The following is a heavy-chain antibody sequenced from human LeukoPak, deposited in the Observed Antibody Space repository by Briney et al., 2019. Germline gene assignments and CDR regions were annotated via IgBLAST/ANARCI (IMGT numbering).Heavy chain of an antibody. Sequence: RAGESLKISCKGSGYSFTSYWISWVRQMPGKGLEWMGRIDPSDSYTNYSPSFQGHVTISADKSISTAYLQWSSLKASDTAMYYCARHHVAVTLYGMDVWGQGTTVTVSS. D-gene: IGHD2-21*02. CDR1: GYSFTSYW. CDR3: ARHHVAVTLYGMDV. CDR2: IDPSDSYT. J-gene: IGHJ6*02. V-gene: IGHV5-10-1*01.